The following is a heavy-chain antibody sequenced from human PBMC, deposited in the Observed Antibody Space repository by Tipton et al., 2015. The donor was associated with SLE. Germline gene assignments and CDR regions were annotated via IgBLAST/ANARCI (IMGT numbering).Heavy chain of an antibody. Sequence: TLFLTCTVSGGPISSYYWCWIRLPAGKGLEWFGRIYTSGSTNYNPSLKSRVTMSVDTSKNQFSLKVSSVTAADTAVYYCARGGGLVAFDIWCQGTMVTVSS. V-gene: IGHV4-4*07. D-gene: IGHD6-6*01. J-gene: IGHJ3*02. CDR1: GGPISSYY. CDR2: IYTSGST. CDR3: ARGGGLVAFDI.